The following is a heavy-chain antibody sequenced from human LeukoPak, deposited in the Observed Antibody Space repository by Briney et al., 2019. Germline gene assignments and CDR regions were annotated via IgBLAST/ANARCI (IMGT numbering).Heavy chain of an antibody. J-gene: IGHJ4*02. CDR3: ARAEFWSGYFSPHYFDY. CDR1: GGSISSSSYN. V-gene: IGHV4-39*07. Sequence: PSETLSLTCTVSGGSISSSSYNWAWIRQPPGKGLEWIGNIDNIGSTYYNPSLQSRVTISVDKSKDQLSLKLSSVTAADTAVYYCARAEFWSGYFSPHYFDYWGQGTLVTVTS. D-gene: IGHD3-3*01. CDR2: IDNIGST.